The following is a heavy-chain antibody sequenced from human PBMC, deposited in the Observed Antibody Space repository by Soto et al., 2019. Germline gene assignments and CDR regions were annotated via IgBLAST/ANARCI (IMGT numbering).Heavy chain of an antibody. V-gene: IGHV3-48*02. D-gene: IGHD3-22*01. CDR2: ISSSSSSI. Sequence: GGSLRLSCVGSGFTFSDYSMNWVRQAPGTGLEWISYISSSSSSIYYADSVRGRFTISRDNAKNSLYLQMTSLRDEDTAVYYCARDGAEDDSSGYGPLNWGQGTLVTVSS. CDR3: ARDGAEDDSSGYGPLN. J-gene: IGHJ4*02. CDR1: GFTFSDYS.